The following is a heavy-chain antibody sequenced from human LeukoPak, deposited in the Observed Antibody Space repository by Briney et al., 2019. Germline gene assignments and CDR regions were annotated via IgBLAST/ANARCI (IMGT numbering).Heavy chain of an antibody. CDR3: ARVRSKDVWRSYGSYYYYYYMDV. J-gene: IGHJ6*03. V-gene: IGHV4-34*01. CDR2: INHSGST. CDR1: GGSFSGYY. Sequence: SETLSLTCAVYGGSFSGYYWSWIRQPPGKGLEWIGEINHSGSTNYNPSLKSRVTISVDTSKNQFSLKLSSVTAADTAVYYCARVRSKDVWRSYGSYYYYYYMDVWGQGTTVTISS. D-gene: IGHD3-16*01.